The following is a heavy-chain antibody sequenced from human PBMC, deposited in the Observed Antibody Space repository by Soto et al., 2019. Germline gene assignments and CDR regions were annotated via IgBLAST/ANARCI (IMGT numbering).Heavy chain of an antibody. J-gene: IGHJ4*02. CDR1: GGTFSSYA. CDR2: IIPIFGTA. D-gene: IGHD3-3*01. V-gene: IGHV1-69*13. CDR3: ARSETNPPTDYDFWSGSVINDY. Sequence: SVKVSCKASGGTFSSYAISWVRQAPGQGLEWMGGIIPIFGTANYAQKFQGRVTITADESTSTAYMELSSLRSEDTAVYYCARSETNPPTDYDFWSGSVINDYWGQGTLVTVSS.